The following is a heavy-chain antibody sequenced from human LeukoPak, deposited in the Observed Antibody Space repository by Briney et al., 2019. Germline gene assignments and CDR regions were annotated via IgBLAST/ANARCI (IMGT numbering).Heavy chain of an antibody. J-gene: IGHJ5*02. CDR2: IYYSGST. D-gene: IGHD4-11*01. CDR1: GGSISSSSYY. Sequence: SETLSLTCTVSGGSISSSSYYWGWIRQPPGKGLEWIGSIYYSGSTYYNPSLKSRVTISVDTSKNQFSLKLSSVTAADTAVYYCARDPVTTFCFCCGWFDPWGQGTLVTVSS. V-gene: IGHV4-39*07. CDR3: ARDPVTTFCFCCGWFDP.